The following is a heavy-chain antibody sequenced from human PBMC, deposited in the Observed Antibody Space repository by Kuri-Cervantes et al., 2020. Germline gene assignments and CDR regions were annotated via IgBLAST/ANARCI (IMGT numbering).Heavy chain of an antibody. CDR1: GGSISSSSYY. CDR2: IYYSGST. V-gene: IGHV4-39*07. J-gene: IGHJ4*02. Sequence: SETLSLTCTVSGGSISSSSYYWGWIRQPPGKGLEWIGSIYYSGSTYYNPSLKSRVTMSVDTSKNQFSLKLSSVTAADTAVYYCARGMAVAPDYWGQGTLVTVSS. D-gene: IGHD5-24*01. CDR3: ARGMAVAPDY.